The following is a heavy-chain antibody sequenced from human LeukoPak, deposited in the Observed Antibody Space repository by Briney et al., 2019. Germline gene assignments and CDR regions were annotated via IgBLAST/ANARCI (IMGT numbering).Heavy chain of an antibody. J-gene: IGHJ4*02. CDR3: ASPGHCSSTSCYGTLDY. V-gene: IGHV4-4*07. D-gene: IGHD2-2*01. CDR1: RGSIYSFY. CDR2: VYSNGNT. Sequence: SETLSLTCTVSRGSIYSFYWTWIRQPAGKGLEWIGRVYSNGNTNYNPSLKSRVSMSVDTSENQFSLKLTSVTAADTAVYYCASPGHCSSTSCYGTLDYWGQGTLVTVSS.